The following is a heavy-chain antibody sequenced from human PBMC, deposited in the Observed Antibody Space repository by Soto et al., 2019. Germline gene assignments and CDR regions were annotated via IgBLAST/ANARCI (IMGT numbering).Heavy chain of an antibody. CDR1: GDSFSRST. Sequence: SVKVSCKASGDSFSRSTFSWVRQAPGQGLEWMGRLIPMLGIANYAQTFQGRVTITADKSTSTAYMDLSSLRSEDTAVYYCVSLYDDTNGNFDYWGQGTLVTVSS. D-gene: IGHD1-1*01. CDR2: LIPMLGIA. CDR3: VSLYDDTNGNFDY. V-gene: IGHV1-69*02. J-gene: IGHJ4*02.